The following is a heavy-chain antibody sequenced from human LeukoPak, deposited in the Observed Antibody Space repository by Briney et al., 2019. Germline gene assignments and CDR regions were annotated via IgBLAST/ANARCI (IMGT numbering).Heavy chain of an antibody. CDR2: ISYSGIT. Sequence: PSETLSLTCAVYGGSFSGYYWSWIRQPPGKGLAWVGYISYSGITKYNPSLKSRVTLSVDTSKNQFSLKLSSVTAADTAVYYCARLYYNSISYWPSYFDYWGQGTLVTVSS. V-gene: IGHV4-59*01. D-gene: IGHD3-22*01. CDR3: ARLYYNSISYWPSYFDY. J-gene: IGHJ4*02. CDR1: GGSFSGYY.